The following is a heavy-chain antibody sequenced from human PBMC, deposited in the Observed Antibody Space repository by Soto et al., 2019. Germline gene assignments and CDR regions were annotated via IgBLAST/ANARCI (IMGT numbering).Heavy chain of an antibody. CDR3: ARGGPYYYCYYGMDV. V-gene: IGHV4-59*01. CDR1: GGSISSYY. Sequence: SETLSLTCTVSGGSISSYYWSWIRQPPGKGLEWIGYIYYSGSTNYNPSLKSRVTISVDTSKNQFSLKLSSVTAADTAVYYCARGGPYYYCYYGMDVWGQGTTVTVSS. J-gene: IGHJ6*02. CDR2: IYYSGST. D-gene: IGHD2-15*01.